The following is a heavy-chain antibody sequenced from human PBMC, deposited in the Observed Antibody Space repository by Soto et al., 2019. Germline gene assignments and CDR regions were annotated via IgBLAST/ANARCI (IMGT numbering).Heavy chain of an antibody. CDR2: ISSGSNTI. CDR3: ARDSSSSYYYFDY. D-gene: IGHD3-22*01. CDR1: GVTFSWFG. J-gene: IGHJ4*02. Sequence: EVQLVESGGGLLQPGGYLRISCAASGVTFSWFGRNWVRQAPGKGLEWVSYISSGSNTINYAESVRGRFTISRDNAKNSLYLQMNSLRDHDTAVYYCARDSSSSYYYFDYWGQGNMVTVAS. V-gene: IGHV3-48*02.